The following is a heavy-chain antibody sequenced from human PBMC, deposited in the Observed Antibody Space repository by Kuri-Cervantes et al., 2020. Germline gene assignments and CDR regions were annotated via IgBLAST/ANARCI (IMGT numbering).Heavy chain of an antibody. D-gene: IGHD5-18*01. Sequence: GGSLRLSCAASGFTFSSYAMSWVRQAPGKGLEWVSVIYSGGSTYYADSVKGRFTISRDNSKNTLYLQMNSLRAEDTAVYYCAKDGGYSYDYYGMDVWGQGTTVTVSS. CDR1: GFTFSSYA. CDR3: AKDGGYSYDYYGMDV. J-gene: IGHJ6*02. CDR2: IYSGGST. V-gene: IGHV3-23*03.